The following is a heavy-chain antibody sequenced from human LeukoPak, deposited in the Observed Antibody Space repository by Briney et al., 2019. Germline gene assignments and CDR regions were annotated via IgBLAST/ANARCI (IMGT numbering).Heavy chain of an antibody. V-gene: IGHV1-24*01. Sequence: ASVKVSCKVSGYTLTELSMHWVRQAPGKGLEWMGGFDPEDGETIYAQKFQGRVTMTEDTSTDTAYMELSSLRSEDTVVYYCATDSRGVGNAFDIWGQGTMVTVSS. J-gene: IGHJ3*02. CDR2: FDPEDGET. D-gene: IGHD3-10*01. CDR1: GYTLTELS. CDR3: ATDSRGVGNAFDI.